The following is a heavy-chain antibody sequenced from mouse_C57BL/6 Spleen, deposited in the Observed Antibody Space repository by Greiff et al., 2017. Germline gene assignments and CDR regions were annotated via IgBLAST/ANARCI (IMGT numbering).Heavy chain of an antibody. CDR1: GYTFTDYE. V-gene: IGHV1-15*01. CDR3: TRADGYYYY. CDR2: IDPETGGT. Sequence: VQLQQSGAELVRPGASVTLSCKASGYTFTDYEMHWVKQTPVHGLEWIGAIDPETGGTAYNQKFKGKAILTADKSSSTAYMELRSLTSADSAVYYCTRADGYYYYWGQGTTLTVSS. J-gene: IGHJ2*01. D-gene: IGHD2-3*01.